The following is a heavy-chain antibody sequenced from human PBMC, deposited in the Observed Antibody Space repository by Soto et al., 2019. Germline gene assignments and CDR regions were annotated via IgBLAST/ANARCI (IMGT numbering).Heavy chain of an antibody. CDR3: VRRHVSATGIDWFDP. J-gene: IGHJ5*02. D-gene: IGHD6-13*01. Sequence: ASVKVFCKASGYTFTSYGIHWVRQAPGQRLEWMGWINAANGDTKYSPKFQGRVTITRDTSASTAYMELSSLRSEDTAVYYCVRRHVSATGIDWFDPWGQGTLVTVSS. V-gene: IGHV1-3*01. CDR1: GYTFTSYG. CDR2: INAANGDT.